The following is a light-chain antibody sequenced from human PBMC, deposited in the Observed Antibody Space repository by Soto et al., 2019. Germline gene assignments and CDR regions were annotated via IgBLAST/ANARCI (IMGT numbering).Light chain of an antibody. CDR3: QKSDSAPLT. Sequence: DIQMTHSPSSLSASVGDRVTITCRASQVIGNYLAWYQQEPGKVPKLLISAASTLQSGVPSRFSGSGSGTDFTLTISSLQPEDVATYYCQKSDSAPLTFGGGTKVDIK. J-gene: IGKJ4*01. V-gene: IGKV1-27*01. CDR1: QVIGNY. CDR2: AAS.